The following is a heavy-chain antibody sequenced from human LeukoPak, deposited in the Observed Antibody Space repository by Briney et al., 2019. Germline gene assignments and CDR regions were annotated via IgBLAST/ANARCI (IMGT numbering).Heavy chain of an antibody. CDR3: TSLRVGGTPYFDN. V-gene: IGHV3-72*01. D-gene: IGHD6-19*01. J-gene: IGHJ4*02. Sequence: GGSLRLSCAASGLTFSEHYMDWVRQTPGKGLEWVGRIRNKANYYTTDYAASVRGRFTISRDDSKSSVSLQMNSLRTEDTALYYCTSLRVGGTPYFDNWGQGTPVTVSS. CDR1: GLTFSEHY. CDR2: IRNKANYYTT.